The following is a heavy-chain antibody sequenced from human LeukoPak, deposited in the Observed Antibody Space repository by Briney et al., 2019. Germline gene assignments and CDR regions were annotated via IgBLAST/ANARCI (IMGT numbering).Heavy chain of an antibody. CDR3: ARSMGYTYGSDAFDI. CDR1: GGSIRNHY. J-gene: IGHJ3*02. Sequence: SETLSLTCTASGGSIRNHYWSWIRQPPGKGLEWIGYIYYSEATNYNPSLKRRVTISLDTSQQQFSLKLSSVTAADTAVYYCARSMGYTYGSDAFDIWGPGTVVTVSS. D-gene: IGHD5-18*01. V-gene: IGHV4-59*11. CDR2: IYYSEAT.